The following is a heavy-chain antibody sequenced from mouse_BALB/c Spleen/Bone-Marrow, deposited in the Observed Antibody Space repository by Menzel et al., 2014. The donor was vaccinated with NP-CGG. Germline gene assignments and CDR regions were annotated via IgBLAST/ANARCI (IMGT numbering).Heavy chain of an antibody. Sequence: LVKTGASVKISCKASGYSFTGYYTHWVKQSHGKSLEWIGYISCYNGATSYNQKFKGKATFTVDTSSSTAYMQFNSLTSEDSAVYYCARGDGCQVDFDYWGQGTTLTVSS. D-gene: IGHD2-3*01. CDR1: GYSFTGYY. J-gene: IGHJ2*01. V-gene: IGHV1S34*01. CDR2: ISCYNGAT. CDR3: ARGDGCQVDFDY.